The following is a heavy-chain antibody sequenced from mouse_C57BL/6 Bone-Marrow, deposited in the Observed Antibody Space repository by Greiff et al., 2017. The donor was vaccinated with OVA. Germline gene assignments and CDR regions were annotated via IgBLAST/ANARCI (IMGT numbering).Heavy chain of an antibody. CDR1: GFTFSSYA. CDR3: ARGDPAGFAS. CDR2: ISDGGSYT. Sequence: EVKLQESGGGLVKPGGSLKLSCAASGFTFSSYAMSWVRQTPEKRLEWVATISDGGSYTYYPDNVKGRFTISRDNAKNNLYLQMSHLKSEDTAMYYCARGDPAGFASWGQGTLVTVSA. J-gene: IGHJ3*01. V-gene: IGHV5-4*03.